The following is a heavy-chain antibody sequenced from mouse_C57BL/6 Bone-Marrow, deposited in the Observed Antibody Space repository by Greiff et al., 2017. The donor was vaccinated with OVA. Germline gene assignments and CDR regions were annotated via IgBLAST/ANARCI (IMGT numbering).Heavy chain of an antibody. V-gene: IGHV4-1*01. CDR3: ARNYYGSRGYFDV. Sequence: ASRVDFSRYWMSWVRRAPGKGLEWIGEINPDSSTINYAPSLKDKFIISRDNAKNTLYLQMSKVRSEDTALYYCARNYYGSRGYFDVWGTGTTVTVSS. CDR1: RVDFSRYW. D-gene: IGHD1-1*01. CDR2: INPDSSTI. J-gene: IGHJ1*03.